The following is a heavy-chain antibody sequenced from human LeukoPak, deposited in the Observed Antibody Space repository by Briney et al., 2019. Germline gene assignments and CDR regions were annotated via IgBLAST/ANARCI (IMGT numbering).Heavy chain of an antibody. Sequence: SVKVSCKASGGTFSSYAISWVRQAPGQGLEWMGGIIPIFGTANYAQKFQGRVTMTRNTSISTAYMELSSLRSEDTAVYYCARGVRTYYYGSGSYLFGYWGQGTLVTVSS. CDR2: IIPIFGTA. CDR1: GGTFSSYA. D-gene: IGHD3-10*01. V-gene: IGHV1-69*05. J-gene: IGHJ4*02. CDR3: ARGVRTYYYGSGSYLFGY.